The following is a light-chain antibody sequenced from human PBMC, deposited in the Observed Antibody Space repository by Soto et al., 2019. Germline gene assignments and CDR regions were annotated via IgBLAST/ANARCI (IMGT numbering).Light chain of an antibody. CDR3: GTWDNSLSVGPLYV. Sequence: QSVLTQPPSVSAAPGQKVTISCSGSSSNIGNNYVSWYQQLPGTAPKLLIYDNDERPSGIPDRFSGSKSGTSATLGITGLQTGDEADYYCGTWDNSLSVGPLYVFGSGTKLTVL. V-gene: IGLV1-51*01. J-gene: IGLJ1*01. CDR2: DND. CDR1: SSNIGNNY.